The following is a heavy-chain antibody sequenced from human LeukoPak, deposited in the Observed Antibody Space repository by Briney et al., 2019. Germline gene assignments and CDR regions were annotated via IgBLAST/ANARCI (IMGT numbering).Heavy chain of an antibody. CDR2: INSDGSST. CDR1: GFTSSSYW. Sequence: PGGSLRLSCAASGFTSSSYWMHWVRQAPGKGLVWVSRINSDGSSTSYADSVKGRFTISRDNAKNTLYLQMNSLRAEDTAVYYCARDRMAGAYYYGSGSYTFDPWGQGTLVTVSS. J-gene: IGHJ5*02. V-gene: IGHV3-74*01. CDR3: ARDRMAGAYYYGSGSYTFDP. D-gene: IGHD3-10*01.